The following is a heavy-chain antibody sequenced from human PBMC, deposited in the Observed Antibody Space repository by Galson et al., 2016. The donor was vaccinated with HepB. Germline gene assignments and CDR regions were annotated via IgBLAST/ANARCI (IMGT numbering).Heavy chain of an antibody. CDR2: INREGSQK. V-gene: IGHV3-7*01. CDR3: AKEMRWLKLGLDY. Sequence: SLRLSCAASGFSLSSYWMTWVRQVPGQGLEWVANINREGSQKNYLDSVKGRFTISRDNGKNSLYLQMDSLRVEDTALYYCAKEMRWLKLGLDYWGQGTRVTVSS. J-gene: IGHJ4*02. D-gene: IGHD5-24*01. CDR1: GFSLSSYW.